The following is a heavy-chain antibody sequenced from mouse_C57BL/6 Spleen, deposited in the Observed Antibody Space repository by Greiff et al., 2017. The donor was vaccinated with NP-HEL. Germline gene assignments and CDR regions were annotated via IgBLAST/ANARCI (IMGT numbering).Heavy chain of an antibody. CDR1: GYAFSSSW. Sequence: QVQLQQSGPELVKPGASVKISCKASGYAFSSSWMNWVKQRPGKGLEWIGRIYPGDGDTNYNGKFKGKATLTADKSSSTAYMQLSSLTSEDSAVYFCARDEANWDGSRAMDYWGQGTSVTVSS. CDR3: ARDEANWDGSRAMDY. J-gene: IGHJ4*01. CDR2: IYPGDGDT. D-gene: IGHD4-1*01. V-gene: IGHV1-82*01.